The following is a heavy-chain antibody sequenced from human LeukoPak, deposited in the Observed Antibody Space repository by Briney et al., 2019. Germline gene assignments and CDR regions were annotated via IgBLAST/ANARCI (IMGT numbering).Heavy chain of an antibody. Sequence: SETLSLTCSVSGGSIGTHYWSWIRQPPGKGLEWIGCAHSSGHTRSNPSLQSRVTISVDMSDKHLSLKLTSVTTADTAVYYCARDTYDFNGQSEDFFDSWGQGTRVIVSS. CDR1: GGSIGTHY. CDR2: AHSSGHT. D-gene: IGHD2-8*01. CDR3: ARDTYDFNGQSEDFFDS. J-gene: IGHJ3*01. V-gene: IGHV4-59*11.